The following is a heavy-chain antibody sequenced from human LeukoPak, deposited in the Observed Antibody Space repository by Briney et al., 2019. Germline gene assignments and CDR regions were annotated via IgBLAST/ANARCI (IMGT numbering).Heavy chain of an antibody. CDR1: GYTFTGYY. V-gene: IGHV1-2*02. J-gene: IGHJ4*02. D-gene: IGHD3-22*01. CDR2: VNPNSGGT. Sequence: GASVKVSCKASGYTFTGYYMHWVRQAPGQGLEWMGWVNPNSGGTNYAQKFQGRVTMTRDTSISTAYIELSRLRSDDTAVSYCASDYYDSSGYYRRAYWGQGTLVTVSS. CDR3: ASDYYDSSGYYRRAY.